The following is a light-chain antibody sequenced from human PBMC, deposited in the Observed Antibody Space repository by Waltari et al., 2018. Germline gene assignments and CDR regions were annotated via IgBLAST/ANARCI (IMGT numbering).Light chain of an antibody. Sequence: DVQLTQSPSSVSASVGDRVTITCRANQDISNFLAWYQQKPGKAPKFLIYAASTLQTGVPSRFSGSGSGTEFTLTISGLQPEDFAAYFCQQGNNFPPTFGQGTEVQI. V-gene: IGKV1-12*01. CDR3: QQGNNFPPT. J-gene: IGKJ1*01. CDR1: QDISNF. CDR2: AAS.